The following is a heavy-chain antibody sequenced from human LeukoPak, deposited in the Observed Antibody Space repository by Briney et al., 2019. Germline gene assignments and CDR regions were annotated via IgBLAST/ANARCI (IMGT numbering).Heavy chain of an antibody. CDR3: ARESYGSGSPGD. V-gene: IGHV4-31*03. D-gene: IGHD3-10*01. J-gene: IGHJ4*02. Sequence: SQTLSLTCTVSGGSISSGGYYWSWIRQHPGKGLEWIGHIYYSGSTYYNPSLKSRVTISVDTSKNQFSLKLSSVTAADRAVYYCARESYGSGSPGDWGQGTLDTVSS. CDR2: IYYSGST. CDR1: GGSISSGGYY.